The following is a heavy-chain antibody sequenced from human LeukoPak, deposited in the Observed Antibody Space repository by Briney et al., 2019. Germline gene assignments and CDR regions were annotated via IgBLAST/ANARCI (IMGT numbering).Heavy chain of an antibody. D-gene: IGHD5-12*01. CDR2: INPNSGGT. V-gene: IGHV1-2*02. CDR1: GYTFTGCY. J-gene: IGHJ4*02. Sequence: ASVKVSCKASGYTFTGCYLHWLRHAPGQGLEWMGWINPNSGGTNYAQKFQGRVTMTRDTSISTAYMVRSRQRSDDTAVYYCASCVGGPGSIMATAGDFYYWGQGTLVTVSS. CDR3: ASCVGGPGSIMATAGDFYY.